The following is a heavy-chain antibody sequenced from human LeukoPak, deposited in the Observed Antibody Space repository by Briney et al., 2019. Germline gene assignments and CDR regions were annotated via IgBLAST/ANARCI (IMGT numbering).Heavy chain of an antibody. CDR3: AREKMYYDSSGDAFDI. J-gene: IGHJ3*02. Sequence: PSETLSLTCAVYGGSFSGYYWNWIRQPPGKGLEWIGEINQSGSTTYNPSLKSRVTISVDTSKNQFSLKLSSVTAADTAVYYCAREKMYYDSSGDAFDIWGQGTMVTVSS. CDR1: GGSFSGYY. D-gene: IGHD3-22*01. V-gene: IGHV4-34*01. CDR2: INQSGST.